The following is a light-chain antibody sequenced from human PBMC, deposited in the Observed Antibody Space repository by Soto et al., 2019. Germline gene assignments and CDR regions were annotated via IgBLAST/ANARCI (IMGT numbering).Light chain of an antibody. V-gene: IGLV4-69*02. J-gene: IGLJ2*01. Sequence: QLVLTQSPSASASLGASVKLTCTLSSGHITYAIAWHQQQPEKGPRYLMNLNSDGSHSKGDGIPDRFSGSSSGAERYLTISSLQSEDEADYYCQTWGAGIVAFGGGTKVTVL. CDR3: QTWGAGIVA. CDR1: SGHITYA. CDR2: LNSDGSH.